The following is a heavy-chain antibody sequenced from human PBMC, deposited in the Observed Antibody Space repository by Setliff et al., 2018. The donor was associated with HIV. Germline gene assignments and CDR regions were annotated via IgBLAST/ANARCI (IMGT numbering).Heavy chain of an antibody. CDR1: GYMFSGFH. CDR3: ARDWAEDYYGSGSFQY. D-gene: IGHD3-10*01. J-gene: IGHJ1*01. Sequence: RASVKVSCKASGYMFSGFHMHWVRQAAGQGLEWMGRINPNSGGTNYAQKFQGRVTMTRDTSISTAYMELSRLRSDDTAVYYCARDWAEDYYGSGSFQYWGQGTLVTVSS. CDR2: INPNSGGT. V-gene: IGHV1-2*06.